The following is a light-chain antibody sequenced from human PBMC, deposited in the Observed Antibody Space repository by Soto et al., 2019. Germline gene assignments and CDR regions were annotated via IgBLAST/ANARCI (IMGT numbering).Light chain of an antibody. CDR3: CSYAGDTTFFV. CDR2: EVN. J-gene: IGLJ1*01. V-gene: IGLV2-23*02. CDR1: SSDVGSYYP. Sequence: QSVLTQPASMSGSPGQSITISCTGTSSDVGSYYPVSWFQQHPGKAPKLIIYEVNKRPSGVSDRFSGSKSCNTASLTISGLQASDEAEYYCCSYAGDTTFFVFGTGTKLTVL.